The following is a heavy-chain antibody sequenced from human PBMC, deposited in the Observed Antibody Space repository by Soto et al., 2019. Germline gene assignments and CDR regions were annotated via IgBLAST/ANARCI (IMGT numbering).Heavy chain of an antibody. CDR3: ARVGSYYYDSSGYYHAGWFDP. CDR1: GGSISSYY. Sequence: PSETLSLTCTVSGGSISSYYWSWIRQPPGKGLEWIGYIYYSGSTNYNPSLKSRVTISVDTSKNQFSLKLSSVTAADTAVYYCARVGSYYYDSSGYYHAGWFDPWGQGTLVTVSS. D-gene: IGHD3-22*01. V-gene: IGHV4-59*01. J-gene: IGHJ5*02. CDR2: IYYSGST.